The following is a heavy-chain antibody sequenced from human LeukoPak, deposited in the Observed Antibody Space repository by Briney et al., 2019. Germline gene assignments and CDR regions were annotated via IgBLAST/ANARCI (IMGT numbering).Heavy chain of an antibody. CDR1: GYTFTGYY. CDR3: ARVGGDYYYYYYMDV. V-gene: IGHV1-2*02. D-gene: IGHD4-17*01. CDR2: INPNSGGT. J-gene: IGHJ6*03. Sequence: ASVKVSCKASGYTFTGYYMHWVRQAPGQGLEWMGWINPNSGGTNYAQKFQGRVTMTRDTSISTAYMELSRLRSDDTAVYYCARVGGDYYYYYYMDVWGKGTTVTISS.